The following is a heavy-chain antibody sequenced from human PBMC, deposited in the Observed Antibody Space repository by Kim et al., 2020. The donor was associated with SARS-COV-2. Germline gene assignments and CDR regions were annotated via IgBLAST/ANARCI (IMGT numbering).Heavy chain of an antibody. CDR2: MNPNSGNT. J-gene: IGHJ6*03. CDR1: GYTFTSYD. Sequence: ASVKVSCKASGYTFTSYDINWVRQATGQGLEWMGWMNPNSGNTGYAQKFQGRVTMTRNTSISTAYMELSSLRSEDTAVYYCARGRRAVAGRDYYYYYMDVWGRGTTVTVSS. D-gene: IGHD6-19*01. CDR3: ARGRRAVAGRDYYYYYMDV. V-gene: IGHV1-8*01.